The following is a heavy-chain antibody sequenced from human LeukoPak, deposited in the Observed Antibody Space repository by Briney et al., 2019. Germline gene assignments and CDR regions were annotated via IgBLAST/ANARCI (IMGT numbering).Heavy chain of an antibody. Sequence: PGGSLRLSCAASGFTFDDYGMSWVRQAPGKGLEWVSGINWNGCSTVYADSVKGRFTISRDNAKNSLYLQMNSLRAEDTALYYCARGKTAAASDYWGQGTLVTVSS. CDR2: INWNGCST. D-gene: IGHD2-15*01. CDR1: GFTFDDYG. J-gene: IGHJ4*02. V-gene: IGHV3-20*04. CDR3: ARGKTAAASDY.